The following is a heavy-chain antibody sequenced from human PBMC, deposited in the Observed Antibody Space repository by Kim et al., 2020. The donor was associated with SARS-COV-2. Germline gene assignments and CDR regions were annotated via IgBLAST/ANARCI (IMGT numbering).Heavy chain of an antibody. CDR2: IYYSGST. V-gene: IGHV4-39*01. CDR3: ARQGGEGSYSEWADY. Sequence: SETLSLTCTVSGGSISSSSYYWGWIRQPPGKGLEWIGSIYYSGSTYYNPSLKSRVTISVDTSKNQFSLKLSSVTAADTAVYYCARQGGEGSYSEWADYWGQGTLVTVSS. CDR1: GGSISSSSYY. D-gene: IGHD1-26*01. J-gene: IGHJ4*02.